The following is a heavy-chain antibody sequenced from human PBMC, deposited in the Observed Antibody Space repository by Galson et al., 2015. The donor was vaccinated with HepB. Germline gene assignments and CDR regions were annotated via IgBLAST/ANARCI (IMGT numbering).Heavy chain of an antibody. CDR2: IVVGSGNT. CDR3: AAAAPNGVTMIVVEDAFDI. D-gene: IGHD3-22*01. V-gene: IGHV1-58*01. CDR1: GFTFTSSA. Sequence: SVKVSCKASGFTFTSSAVQWVRQARGQRLEWIGWIVVGSGNTNYAQKFQERVTITRDMSTSTAYMELSSLRSEDTAVYYCAAAAPNGVTMIVVEDAFDIWGQGTMVTVSS. J-gene: IGHJ3*02.